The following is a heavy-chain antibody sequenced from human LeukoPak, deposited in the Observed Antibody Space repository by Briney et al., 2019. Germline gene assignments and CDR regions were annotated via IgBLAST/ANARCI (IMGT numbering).Heavy chain of an antibody. CDR2: IYYSGST. V-gene: IGHV4-39*01. J-gene: IGHJ4*02. CDR1: GGSISSSSYY. D-gene: IGHD2-15*01. CDR3: ARGYCSGGSCAEAYFDY. Sequence: SSETLSLTCTVSGGSISSSSYYWGWIRQPPGKGLEWIGSIYYSGSTYYNPSLKSRVTISVDTSKNQFSLKLSSVTAADTAVYYCARGYCSGGSCAEAYFDYWGQGTLVTVSS.